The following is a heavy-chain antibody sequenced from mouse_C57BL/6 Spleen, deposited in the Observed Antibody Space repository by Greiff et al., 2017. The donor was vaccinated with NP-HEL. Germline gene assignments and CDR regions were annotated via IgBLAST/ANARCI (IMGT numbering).Heavy chain of an antibody. D-gene: IGHD2-4*01. J-gene: IGHJ1*03. V-gene: IGHV1-18*01. CDR3: ARQGDYEDWYFDV. CDR2: INPNNGGT. Sequence: EVQRVESGPELVKPGASVKIPCKASGYTFTDYNMDWVKQSHGKSLEWIGDINPNNGGTIYNQKFKGKATLTVDKSSSTDYMGLRSLTSEDTAGYYCARQGDYEDWYFDVWGTGTTVTVSS. CDR1: GYTFTDYN.